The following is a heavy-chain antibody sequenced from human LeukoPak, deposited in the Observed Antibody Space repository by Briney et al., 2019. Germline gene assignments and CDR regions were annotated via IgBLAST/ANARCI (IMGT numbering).Heavy chain of an antibody. V-gene: IGHV1-2*02. CDR1: GGTFSSYA. CDR2: INPNSGGT. J-gene: IGHJ4*02. CDR3: ARSAICDY. D-gene: IGHD2-21*01. Sequence: ASVKVSCKASGGTFSSYAISWVRQAPGQGLEWMGWINPNSGGTNYAQKFQGRVTMTRDTSISTAYMELSRLRSDDTAVYYCARSAICDYWGQGTLVTVSS.